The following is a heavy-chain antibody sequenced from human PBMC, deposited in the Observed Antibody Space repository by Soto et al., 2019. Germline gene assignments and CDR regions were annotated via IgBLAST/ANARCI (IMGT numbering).Heavy chain of an antibody. V-gene: IGHV4-30-4*01. J-gene: IGHJ1*01. Sequence: SETLSLTCTVSGGSISSGDYYWSWIRQPPGKGLEWIGYIYYSGSTYYNPSLKSRVTISVGTSKNQFSLKLSSVTAADTAVYYCARERMQEIQHWGQGTLVTVSS. CDR1: GGSISSGDYY. CDR3: ARERMQEIQH. CDR2: IYYSGST.